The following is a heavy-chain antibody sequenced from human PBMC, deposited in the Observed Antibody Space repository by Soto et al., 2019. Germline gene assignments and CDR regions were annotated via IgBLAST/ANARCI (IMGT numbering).Heavy chain of an antibody. D-gene: IGHD6-13*01. CDR3: AKVRGLRAAAANPADY. CDR2: IYYSGST. J-gene: IGHJ4*02. CDR1: GGSISSYY. Sequence: PSETLSLTCTVSGGSISSYYWSWIRQPPGKGLEWIGYIYYSGSTNYNPSLKSRVTISVDTSKNQFSLKLSSVTAADTAVYYCAKVRGLRAAAANPADYWGQGTLVTVSS. V-gene: IGHV4-59*01.